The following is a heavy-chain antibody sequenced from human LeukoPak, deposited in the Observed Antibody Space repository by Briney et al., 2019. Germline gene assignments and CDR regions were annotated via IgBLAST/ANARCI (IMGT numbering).Heavy chain of an antibody. D-gene: IGHD3-22*01. J-gene: IGHJ4*02. V-gene: IGHV1-2*02. CDR2: IKPSSGAT. CDR3: ASRYYDSSGYYYFDY. CDR1: GYTFSGHY. Sequence: ASVKVSCKASGYTFSGHYMHWVRQAPGQGLEWMGWIKPSSGATNYAQKFRGRVTMTRDTSNRTSYMELSRLRSDDTALYYCASRYYDSSGYYYFDYWGRGTLVTVSS.